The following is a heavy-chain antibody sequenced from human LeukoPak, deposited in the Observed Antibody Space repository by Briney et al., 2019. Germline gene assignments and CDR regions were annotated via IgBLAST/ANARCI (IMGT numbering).Heavy chain of an antibody. J-gene: IGHJ4*02. CDR1: GFTFSNYS. Sequence: GGSLRLSCAASGFTFSNYSMSWVRQAPGKGLEWVSSISSSSSYIYYTDSVKGRFTISRDNAKNSLYLQMNSLRAEDTAVYYCARDYDFWSGLDCWGQGTLVTVSS. D-gene: IGHD3-3*01. CDR3: ARDYDFWSGLDC. CDR2: ISSSSSYI. V-gene: IGHV3-21*01.